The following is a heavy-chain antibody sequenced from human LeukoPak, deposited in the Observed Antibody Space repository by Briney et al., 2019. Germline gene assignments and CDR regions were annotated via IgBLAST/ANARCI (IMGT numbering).Heavy chain of an antibody. CDR2: INSDGSST. D-gene: IGHD3-22*01. J-gene: IGHJ4*02. Sequence: GGSLRLPCAASGFSFSSYWMHWVRQAPGKGLVWVSRINSDGSSTNYADSVKGRFTISRDNAKKTLYLQVHSLRAEDTAVYYCAREEISGYYYVDYWGQGTLVTVSS. CDR1: GFSFSSYW. V-gene: IGHV3-74*01. CDR3: AREEISGYYYVDY.